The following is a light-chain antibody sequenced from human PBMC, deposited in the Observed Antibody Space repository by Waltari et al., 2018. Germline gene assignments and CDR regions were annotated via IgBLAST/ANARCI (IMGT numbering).Light chain of an antibody. V-gene: IGKV3-15*01. J-gene: IGKJ1*01. CDR2: GAY. CDR1: QSISFN. Sequence: EIVMTQSPATLSVSPGERATLPCRASQSISFNLAWYQQKPGQAPRLLIHGAYTRASGIPAMFSGSGSGTDFSLTISSLQSEDFAVYFCQQYNTGPPCTFGQGTKVEVK. CDR3: QQYNTGPPCT.